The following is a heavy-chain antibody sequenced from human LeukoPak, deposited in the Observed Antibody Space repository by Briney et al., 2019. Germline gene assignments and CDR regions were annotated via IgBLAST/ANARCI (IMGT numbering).Heavy chain of an antibody. V-gene: IGHV3-23*01. CDR2: ICENGGTT. CDR3: ARGYCSSTTCTSGRYYGMDV. D-gene: IGHD2-2*01. Sequence: HAGGSLRLSCVGSGFTFRSHAMSWVRQAPEKGLEFVSGICENGGTTYYADSVKGRFTVSRDNSRNTLYLQMNSQRGEDTAVYYCARGYCSSTTCTSGRYYGMDVWGQGTTVTVSS. J-gene: IGHJ6*02. CDR1: GFTFRSHA.